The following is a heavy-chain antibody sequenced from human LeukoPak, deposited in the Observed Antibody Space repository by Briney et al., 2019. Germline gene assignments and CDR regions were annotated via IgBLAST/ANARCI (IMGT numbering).Heavy chain of an antibody. CDR2: VHSDGTT. J-gene: IGHJ4*02. Sequence: TGGSLRLSCAASGFIVNNNYMSWVRQAPGKGLEWVSIVHSDGTTYYTDSVKGRFTISRDSSKNTLLLQMNNLRAEDTAIYYCARDRDMAVGEYSGQGTLVTASS. CDR1: GFIVNNNY. V-gene: IGHV3-53*01. D-gene: IGHD3-10*01. CDR3: ARDRDMAVGEY.